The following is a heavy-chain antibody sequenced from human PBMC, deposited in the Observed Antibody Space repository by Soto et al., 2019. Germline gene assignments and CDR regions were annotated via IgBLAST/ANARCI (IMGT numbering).Heavy chain of an antibody. J-gene: IGHJ3*02. CDR2: IYHSGST. D-gene: IGHD3-22*01. V-gene: IGHV4-30-2*01. CDR3: ASTYYYDSSGYFHAFDI. CDR1: GGSISSGGYS. Sequence: SETLSLTCAVSGGSISSGGYSWSWIRQPPGKGLEWIGYIYHSGSTYYNPSLESRVTISVDRSKNQFSLKLSSVTAADTAVYYCASTYYYDSSGYFHAFDIWGQGTMVTVSS.